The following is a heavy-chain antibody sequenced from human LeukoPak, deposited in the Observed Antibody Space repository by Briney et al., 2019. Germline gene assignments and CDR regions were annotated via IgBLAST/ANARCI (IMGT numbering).Heavy chain of an antibody. V-gene: IGHV5-51*01. Sequence: PGESLKISCKGSGYSFTTYWIAWVCQMPGKGLEWMGMIYPGDSDTRYSPSFQGQVTISADKSISTAYLQWSSLKASDTAMYYCTRGPTMSPFYFWGQGTMVTVSS. J-gene: IGHJ3*01. CDR2: IYPGDSDT. CDR1: GYSFTTYW. CDR3: TRGPTMSPFYF. D-gene: IGHD5-12*01.